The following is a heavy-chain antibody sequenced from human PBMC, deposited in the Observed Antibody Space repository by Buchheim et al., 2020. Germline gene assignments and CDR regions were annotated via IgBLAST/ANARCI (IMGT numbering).Heavy chain of an antibody. CDR3: AKGMSYCSGGCFSSGGLDV. CDR1: GFNFGIYG. J-gene: IGHJ6*02. Sequence: QVQLVESGGGVVQPGTLLRLSCEASGFNFGIYGMHWVRQAPGKGLEWVAAISYDGNRHYYADTVKDRFTISRDNSKNTLSLQMDSLRAEDTAVFYCAKGMSYCSGGCFSSGGLDVWGQGTT. CDR2: ISYDGNRH. V-gene: IGHV3-30*18. D-gene: IGHD2-15*01.